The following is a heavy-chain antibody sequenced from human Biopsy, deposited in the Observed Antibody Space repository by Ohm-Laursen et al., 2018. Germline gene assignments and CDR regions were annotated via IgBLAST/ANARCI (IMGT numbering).Heavy chain of an antibody. Sequence: SSVKVSCKAPGGTFSNYGVNWVRQAPGQGLEWLGGNIPILGTGNYAQKFQDRVTVAADTSTSTAYMELSSLTSDDTAVYFCARGEGSSWFDPWGHGTLVTVSS. CDR2: NIPILGTG. CDR1: GGTFSNYG. J-gene: IGHJ5*02. CDR3: ARGEGSSWFDP. V-gene: IGHV1-69*06. D-gene: IGHD1-26*01.